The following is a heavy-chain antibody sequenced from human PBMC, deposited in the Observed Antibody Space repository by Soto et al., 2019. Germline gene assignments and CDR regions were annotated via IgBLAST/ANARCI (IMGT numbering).Heavy chain of an antibody. D-gene: IGHD5-18*01. CDR2: ISGSGSST. J-gene: IGHJ4*02. V-gene: IGHV3-23*01. Sequence: PGGSLRLSCAASGFTFSSYAMSWVRQAPGKGLEWVSAISGSGSSTYYADSVKGRFTISRDNAKNTLYLQMSSLRAEDTAIYYCVRSSSGCFDYWGQGTVVTSPQ. CDR1: GFTFSSYA. CDR3: VRSSSGCFDY.